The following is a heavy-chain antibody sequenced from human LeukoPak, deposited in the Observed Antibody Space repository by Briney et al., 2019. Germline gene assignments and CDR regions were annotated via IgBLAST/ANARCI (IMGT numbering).Heavy chain of an antibody. CDR2: IYYSGST. J-gene: IGHJ4*02. D-gene: IGHD3-22*01. V-gene: IGHV4-59*01. CDR3: AGVSGYSNLDY. CDR1: GGSISSYY. Sequence: SETLSLTCTVSGGSISSYYWSWIRQPPGKGLEWIGYIYYSGSTNYNPSLKSRVTISVDTSKNQFSLKLSSVTAADTAVYYCAGVSGYSNLDYWGQGTLVTVSS.